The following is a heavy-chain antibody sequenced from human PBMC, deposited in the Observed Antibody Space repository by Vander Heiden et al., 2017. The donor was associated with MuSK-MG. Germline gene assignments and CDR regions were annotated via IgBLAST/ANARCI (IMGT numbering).Heavy chain of an antibody. CDR1: GGSFSGYY. D-gene: IGHD6-19*01. V-gene: IGHV4-34*01. Sequence: QVQLQQWGAGLLKPSETLSLTCAVYGGSFSGYYWSWIRQPPGKGLEWIGEINHSGSTNYNPSLKSRVTISVDTSKNQFSLKLSSVTAADTAVYYCARGRKWLGHNWFDPWGQGTLVTVSS. CDR3: ARGRKWLGHNWFDP. J-gene: IGHJ5*02. CDR2: INHSGST.